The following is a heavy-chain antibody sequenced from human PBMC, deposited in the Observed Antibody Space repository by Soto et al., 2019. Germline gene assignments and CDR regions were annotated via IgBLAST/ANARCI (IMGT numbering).Heavy chain of an antibody. Sequence: GGSLRLSCAASGFTFSSYGMHWVRQAPGKGLEWVAVISYDGSNKYYADSVKGRFTISRDNSKNTLYLQMNSLRAEDTAVYYSLTGYCSGGSCYSKTPFDYWGQGTLVTVS. D-gene: IGHD2-15*01. V-gene: IGHV3-30*03. CDR2: ISYDGSNK. CDR3: LTGYCSGGSCYSKTPFDY. J-gene: IGHJ4*02. CDR1: GFTFSSYG.